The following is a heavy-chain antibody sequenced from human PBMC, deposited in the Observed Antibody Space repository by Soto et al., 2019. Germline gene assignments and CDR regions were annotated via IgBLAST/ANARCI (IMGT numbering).Heavy chain of an antibody. D-gene: IGHD3-10*01. V-gene: IGHV3-33*01. CDR3: AREFFYYGSGSYYGVDYYYYGMDV. Sequence: GGSLRLSCAASGFTFSSYGMHWVRQAPGKGLEWVAVICFFVIIKYFVDSVKGRFTFSKENSKNTLFLQMNCLRAEDTVLYYCAREFFYYGSGSYYGVDYYYYGMDVWGQGTTVTVSS. J-gene: IGHJ6*02. CDR2: ICFFVIIK. CDR1: GFTFSSYG.